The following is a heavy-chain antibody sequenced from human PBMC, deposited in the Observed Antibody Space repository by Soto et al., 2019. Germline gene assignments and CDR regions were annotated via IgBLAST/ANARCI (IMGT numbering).Heavy chain of an antibody. CDR3: ELAVTTLDFVY. D-gene: IGHD4-17*01. Sequence: SETLSLTCTVSGGSISSYYWSWIRQPPGKGLEWIGYIYYSGSTNYNPSLKSRVTISVDTSKNQFSLKLSSVTAADTAVYYCELAVTTLDFVYWGQGTLVTVPS. CDR1: GGSISSYY. CDR2: IYYSGST. V-gene: IGHV4-59*01. J-gene: IGHJ4*02.